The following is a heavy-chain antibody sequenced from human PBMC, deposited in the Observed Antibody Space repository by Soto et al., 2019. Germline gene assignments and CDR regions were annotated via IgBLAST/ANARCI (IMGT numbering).Heavy chain of an antibody. CDR3: ARGLATILGEDYGMDV. J-gene: IGHJ6*02. CDR1: GFTFSDYY. D-gene: IGHD5-12*01. Sequence: VQLLESGGNLVQPGGSLRLSCAASGFTFSDYYMSWIRQAPGKGLEWVSYISSSGSTIYYADSVKGRFTISRDNAKNSLYLQMNSLRAEDTAVYYCARGLATILGEDYGMDVWGRGTTVTVSS. CDR2: ISSSGSTI. V-gene: IGHV3-11*01.